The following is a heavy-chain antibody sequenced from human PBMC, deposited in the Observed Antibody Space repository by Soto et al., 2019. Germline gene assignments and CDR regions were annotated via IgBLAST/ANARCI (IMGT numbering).Heavy chain of an antibody. Sequence: QVQLVQSGAEVKKPGASVKVSCKASGYTFTSYAMHWVRQAPGQRLEWMGWINAGNGNTKYSQKFQGRVTITRDTSASTDYMEVSSLRSEDTAVYYCARGDYYDIHDYWGQGTLVTVSS. J-gene: IGHJ4*02. V-gene: IGHV1-3*01. CDR2: INAGNGNT. D-gene: IGHD3-22*01. CDR1: GYTFTSYA. CDR3: ARGDYYDIHDY.